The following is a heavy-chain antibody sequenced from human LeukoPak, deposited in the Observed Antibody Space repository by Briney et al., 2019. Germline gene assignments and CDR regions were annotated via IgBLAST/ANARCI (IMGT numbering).Heavy chain of an antibody. V-gene: IGHV1-2*04. CDR2: INPNSGGT. Sequence: GASVKVSCKASGYTFTGYYMHWARQAPGQGLEWMGWINPNSGGTNYAQKFQGWVTMTRDTSISTAYMELSRLRSDDTAVYYCARARIYSSGWYDYWGQGTLVTVSS. J-gene: IGHJ4*02. CDR1: GYTFTGYY. D-gene: IGHD6-19*01. CDR3: ARARIYSSGWYDY.